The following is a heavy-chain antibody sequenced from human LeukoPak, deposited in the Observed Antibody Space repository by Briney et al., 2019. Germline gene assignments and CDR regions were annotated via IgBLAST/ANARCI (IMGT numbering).Heavy chain of an antibody. Sequence: GGSLRLSCAASGFRFDEYGMSWVRQAPGKGLEWVSTINWNGGSTDYADSVKGRFTIFRDNAKNSLYLQMNSLRVEDTALYFCARGYSSGWYVYFDHWGQGTLVTVSS. CDR1: GFRFDEYG. J-gene: IGHJ4*02. CDR3: ARGYSSGWYVYFDH. D-gene: IGHD6-19*01. CDR2: INWNGGST. V-gene: IGHV3-20*04.